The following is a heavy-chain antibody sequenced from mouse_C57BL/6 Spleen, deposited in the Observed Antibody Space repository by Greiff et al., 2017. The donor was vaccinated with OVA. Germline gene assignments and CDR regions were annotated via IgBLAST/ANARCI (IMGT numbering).Heavy chain of an antibody. CDR2: INPNNGGT. Sequence: EVQLQQSGPELVKPGASVKISCKASGYTFTDYYMNWVKQSHGKSLEWIGDINPNNGGTSYNQKFKGKATLTVDKSSSTAYMELRSLTSEDSAVYYCAETAQVGAMDYWGQGTSVTVSS. J-gene: IGHJ4*01. V-gene: IGHV1-26*01. CDR3: AETAQVGAMDY. D-gene: IGHD3-2*02. CDR1: GYTFTDYY.